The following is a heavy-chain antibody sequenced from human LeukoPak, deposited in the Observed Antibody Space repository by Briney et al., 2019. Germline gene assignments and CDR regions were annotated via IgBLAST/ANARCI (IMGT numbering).Heavy chain of an antibody. V-gene: IGHV1-2*02. CDR2: INPNSGGT. D-gene: IGHD3-3*01. CDR1: GYTFTGYY. Sequence: ASMKVSCKASGYTFTGYYMHWVRQAPGQGLEWMGWINPNSGGTNYAQKFQGRVTMTRDTSISTAYMELSRLRSDDTAVYYCARALRSGYSFGYMDVWGKGTTVTVSS. CDR3: ARALRSGYSFGYMDV. J-gene: IGHJ6*03.